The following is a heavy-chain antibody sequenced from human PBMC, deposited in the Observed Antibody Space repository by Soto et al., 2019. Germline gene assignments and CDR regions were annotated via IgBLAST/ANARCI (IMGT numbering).Heavy chain of an antibody. J-gene: IGHJ4*02. D-gene: IGHD5-18*01. CDR2: INHSGST. Sequence: SETLSLTCAVYGGSFSGYYWSWIRQPPGKGLEWIGEINHSGSTNYNPSLKSRVTISVDTSKNQFSLKLSSVTAADTAVYYCARGCYGKVDTAIISSIDYWGQGTLVTVSS. V-gene: IGHV4-34*01. CDR1: GGSFSGYY. CDR3: ARGCYGKVDTAIISSIDY.